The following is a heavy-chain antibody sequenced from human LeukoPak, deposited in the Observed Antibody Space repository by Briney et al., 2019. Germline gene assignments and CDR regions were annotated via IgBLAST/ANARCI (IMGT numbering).Heavy chain of an antibody. CDR3: ARGARAIFGVVTLNWFDP. CDR2: IYYSGST. Sequence: SSETLSLTCTVSGGSISSYYWSWIRQPPGKGLEWIGYIYYSGSTNYNPSLKSRVTISVDTSKNQFSLKLSSVTAADTAVYYCARGARAIFGVVTLNWFDPWGQGTLVTVSS. D-gene: IGHD3-3*01. CDR1: GGSISSYY. J-gene: IGHJ5*02. V-gene: IGHV4-59*08.